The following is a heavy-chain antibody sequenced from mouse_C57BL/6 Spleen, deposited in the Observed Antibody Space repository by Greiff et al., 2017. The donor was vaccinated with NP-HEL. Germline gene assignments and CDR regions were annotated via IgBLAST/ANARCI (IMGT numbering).Heavy chain of an antibody. D-gene: IGHD1-1*01. CDR2: IDPNSGGT. CDR1: GYTFTSYW. Sequence: QVQLKQSGAELVKPGASVKLSCKASGYTFTSYWMHWVKQRPGRGLEWIGRIDPNSGGTKYNEKFKSKATLTVDKPSSTAYMQLSSLTSEDSAVYYCARPTTVVAPYWYFDVWGTGTTVTVSS. J-gene: IGHJ1*03. CDR3: ARPTTVVAPYWYFDV. V-gene: IGHV1-72*01.